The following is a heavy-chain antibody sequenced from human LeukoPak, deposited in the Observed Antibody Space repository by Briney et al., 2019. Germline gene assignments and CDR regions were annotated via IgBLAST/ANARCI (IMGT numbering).Heavy chain of an antibody. CDR2: IIPIFGTA. CDR3: ARDGPLRYFDWSARGYFDY. CDR1: GGTFSSYA. Sequence: ASVKVSCKASGGTFSSYAISWVRQAPGQGLEWMGGIIPIFGTANYAQKFQGRVTMTRDTSTSTVYMELSSLRSEDTAVYYCARDGPLRYFDWSARGYFDYWGQGTLVTVSS. D-gene: IGHD3-9*01. J-gene: IGHJ4*02. V-gene: IGHV1-69*05.